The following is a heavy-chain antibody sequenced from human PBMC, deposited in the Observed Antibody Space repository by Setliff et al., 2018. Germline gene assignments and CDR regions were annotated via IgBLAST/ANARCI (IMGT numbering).Heavy chain of an antibody. D-gene: IGHD3-3*01. CDR3: ARDKTIFGVAYPGY. CDR1: GFTFTSYA. J-gene: IGHJ4*02. V-gene: IGHV1-3*01. CDR2: INAGNGNT. Sequence: GGSLRLSCAASGFTFTSYAMHWVRQAPGQRLEWMGWINAGNGNTKYSQKFQGRVTITRDTSASTAYMELSSLRSEDTAVYYCARDKTIFGVAYPGYWGQGTLVTVSS.